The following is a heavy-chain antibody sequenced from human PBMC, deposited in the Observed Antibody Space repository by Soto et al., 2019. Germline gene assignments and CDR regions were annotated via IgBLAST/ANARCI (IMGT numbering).Heavy chain of an antibody. J-gene: IGHJ6*02. CDR1: GGSIRSGGYY. V-gene: IGHV4-31*03. CDR3: ARRKQNYYCMDV. CDR2: IYYSGST. Sequence: PSETLSLTCTVSGGSIRSGGYYWSWIRQHPGKGLEWIGYIYYSGSTYYNPPLRGRVTISVDTSKNPFSQNLNSVTAADTAVYYCARRKQNYYCMDVWPQGTPVTVSS.